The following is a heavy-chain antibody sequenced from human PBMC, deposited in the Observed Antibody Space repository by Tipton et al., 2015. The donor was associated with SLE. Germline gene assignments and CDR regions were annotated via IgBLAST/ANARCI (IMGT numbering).Heavy chain of an antibody. V-gene: IGHV4-38-2*01. CDR1: GYSISSNYY. CDR2: MYHSGST. CDR3: ARAPPVAFYYYYYMDV. J-gene: IGHJ6*03. Sequence: TLSLTCAVSGYSISSNYYWGWIRQPPGKGLEWIGSMYHSGSTYYNPSLKSRVTISVDKSKNQFSLKLSSVTAADTAVYYCARAPPVAFYYYYYMDVWGKGTTVTVSS. D-gene: IGHD3-3*02.